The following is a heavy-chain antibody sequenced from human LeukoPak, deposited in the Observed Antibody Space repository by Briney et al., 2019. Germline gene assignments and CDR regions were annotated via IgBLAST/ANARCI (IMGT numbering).Heavy chain of an antibody. CDR3: ARDRTTVPSGRLTFDI. J-gene: IGHJ3*02. CDR2: IHNSGST. V-gene: IGHV4-59*01. D-gene: IGHD4-17*01. Sequence: SETLSLTCTVSGDSISYYYCSWIRQPPGKGLEWIGYIHNSGSTNYHPSLKSRVTISVDTSKNQFSLKLTSVTAADTAVYYCARDRTTVPSGRLTFDIWGQGTMVTVSS. CDR1: GDSISYYY.